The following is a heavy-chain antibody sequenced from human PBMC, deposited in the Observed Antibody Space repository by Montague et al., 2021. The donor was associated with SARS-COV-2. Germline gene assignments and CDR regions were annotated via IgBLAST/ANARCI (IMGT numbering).Heavy chain of an antibody. CDR1: GGSFSGYY. CDR2: INHSGST. J-gene: IGHJ6*02. Sequence: SETLSLTCAVYGGSFSGYYWSWIRQPPGKGLEWIGEINHSGSTNYNPSLKSRVTISVDTSKIQFSLKLSSVTAADTAVYYCARVRAVPAAMRIFSLGRSYYGMDVWGQGTTVTVSS. D-gene: IGHD2-2*01. CDR3: ARVRAVPAAMRIFSLGRSYYGMDV. V-gene: IGHV4-34*01.